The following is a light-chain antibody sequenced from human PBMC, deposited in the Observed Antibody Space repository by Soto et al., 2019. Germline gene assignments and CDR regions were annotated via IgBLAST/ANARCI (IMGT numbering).Light chain of an antibody. V-gene: IGLV2-14*01. J-gene: IGLJ2*01. CDR1: SSDVGGYTY. CDR2: EVS. Sequence: QSALTQPASVSGSPGQSIIISCTGTSSDVGGYTYVSWYQQHPGKAPKLMIYEVSNRPSGVSNRFSGSKSGNTASLTISGLQAEDEADYYCSSYTSTSTPVVFGGGTKVTVL. CDR3: SSYTSTSTPVV.